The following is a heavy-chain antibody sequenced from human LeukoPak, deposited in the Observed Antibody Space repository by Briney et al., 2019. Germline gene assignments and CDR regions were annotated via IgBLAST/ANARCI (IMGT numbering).Heavy chain of an antibody. V-gene: IGHV3-7*01. CDR1: GFTFSSYW. Sequence: GGSLRLSCAASGFTFSSYWMSWVRQAPGKGLEWVANIKQDGSEKYYVDSVKGRFTISRDNAKNSLYLQMNSLRAEDTAVYYCARGPIAAAGTGGYYYYYYYMDVWGKGTTVTVSS. CDR3: ARGPIAAAGTGGYYYYYYYMDV. D-gene: IGHD6-13*01. CDR2: IKQDGSEK. J-gene: IGHJ6*03.